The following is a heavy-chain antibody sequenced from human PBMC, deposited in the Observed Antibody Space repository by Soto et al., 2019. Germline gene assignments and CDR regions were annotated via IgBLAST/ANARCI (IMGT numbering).Heavy chain of an antibody. D-gene: IGHD2-15*01. V-gene: IGHV1-2*02. Sequence: QVQLVQSGAEVKKPGASVNVSCKASGYTFTDYYIHWVRQAPGQGLEWMGWIKSNSGATKYAPKFQGRVTVTSDTSISPNYMELSGLRSDDTAVYYCARVQETWGGGSCYSKFDYWGQGTLVTVSS. CDR3: ARVQETWGGGSCYSKFDY. J-gene: IGHJ4*02. CDR2: IKSNSGAT. CDR1: GYTFTDYY.